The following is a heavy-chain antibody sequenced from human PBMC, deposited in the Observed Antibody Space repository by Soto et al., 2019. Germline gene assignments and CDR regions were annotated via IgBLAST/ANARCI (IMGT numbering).Heavy chain of an antibody. Sequence: QVQLDQSGAEVKKPGSSVKVSCKASGGSFSSHAMYWVRQAPGQGLEWMGRIIPILAITNYAQKFQGRVRFTADKSTNTSYMELSSLKFEDTAVYYCAREGLDYSNSLDYWGQGTLVTVSS. V-gene: IGHV1-69*04. CDR1: GGSFSSHA. CDR2: IIPILAIT. CDR3: AREGLDYSNSLDY. J-gene: IGHJ4*02. D-gene: IGHD4-4*01.